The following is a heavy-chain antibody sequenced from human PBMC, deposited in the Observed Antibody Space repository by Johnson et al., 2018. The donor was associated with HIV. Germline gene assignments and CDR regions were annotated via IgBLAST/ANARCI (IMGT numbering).Heavy chain of an antibody. CDR2: IFSVGDV. CDR3: ARDGRGRVTRGSFDV. J-gene: IGHJ3*01. D-gene: IGHD3-10*02. CDR1: GITVGTNY. V-gene: IGHV3-66*02. Sequence: VQLVESGGGLVQPGRSLKLSCAASGITVGTNYMSWVRQAPGKGLEWVSVIFSVGDVYYADSVKGRFTISRDNSKNMVYLQMNSLRPEDTAVYYCARDGRGRVTRGSFDVWGQGTVVTVSS.